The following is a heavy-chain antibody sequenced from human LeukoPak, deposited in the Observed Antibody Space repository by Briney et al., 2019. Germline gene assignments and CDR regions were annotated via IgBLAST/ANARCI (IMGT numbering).Heavy chain of an antibody. CDR1: GFIFRNYA. CDR2: ISGGEGVT. D-gene: IGHD1-20*01. Sequence: GGSLRLSCAASGFIFRNYALSWVRQAPGKGLEWVSAISGGEGVTYYADSVKGRFTISRDNSKNTVYLQMSGLRAEDTAVYYCAKVNWIHTSSYYCGQGTLVTASS. CDR3: AKVNWIHTSSYY. V-gene: IGHV3-23*01. J-gene: IGHJ4*02.